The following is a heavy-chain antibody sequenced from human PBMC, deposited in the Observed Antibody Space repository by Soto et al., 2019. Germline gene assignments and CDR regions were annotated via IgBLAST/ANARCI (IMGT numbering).Heavy chain of an antibody. J-gene: IGHJ4*02. CDR1: GFTLSSYW. Sequence: EVQLVESGGGLVQPGGSLRLSCEVSGFTLSSYWMSCIRQAPGKGLEWVANTRQDGGQSYLVDSVQGRFTISRDNAKNSVYLQMNSLRAEDTAVYYFVRDGSTGWHFDSWGQGTLVTVTS. D-gene: IGHD6-19*01. V-gene: IGHV3-7*01. CDR3: VRDGSTGWHFDS. CDR2: TRQDGGQS.